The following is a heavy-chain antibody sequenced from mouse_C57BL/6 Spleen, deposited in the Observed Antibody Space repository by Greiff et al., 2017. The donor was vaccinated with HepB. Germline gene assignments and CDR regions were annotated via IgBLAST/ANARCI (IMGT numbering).Heavy chain of an antibody. J-gene: IGHJ2*01. D-gene: IGHD1-1*01. V-gene: IGHV1-82*01. Sequence: VQLQESGPELVKPGASVKISCKASGYAFSSSWMNWVKQRPGKGLKWIGRIYPGDGDTNYNGKFKGKATLTADKSSSTAYMQLSSLTSEDSAVYFCARKGSAVVAFDYWGQGTTLTVSS. CDR2: IYPGDGDT. CDR3: ARKGSAVVAFDY. CDR1: GYAFSSSW.